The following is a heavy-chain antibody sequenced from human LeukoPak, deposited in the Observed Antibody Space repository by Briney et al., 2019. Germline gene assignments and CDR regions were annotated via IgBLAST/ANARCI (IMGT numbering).Heavy chain of an antibody. D-gene: IGHD6-6*01. CDR2: IYHSGST. CDR1: GVPISTYY. Sequence: NPSATLSLTCTVSGVPISTYYWNWIRQPPGKGLEWIGYIYHSGSTNYNPSLQSRVTISVDTSKNQFSLNLNSVTAADTAVYYCARGGAARLHFQNWGQGTLVTVSS. J-gene: IGHJ1*01. CDR3: ARGGAARLHFQN. V-gene: IGHV4-59*01.